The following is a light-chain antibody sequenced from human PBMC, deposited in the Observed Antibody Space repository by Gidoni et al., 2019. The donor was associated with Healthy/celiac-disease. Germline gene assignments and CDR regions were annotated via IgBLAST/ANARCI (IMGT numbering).Light chain of an antibody. CDR3: NSRDSSGKHLGV. Sequence: STGLTQDPAVSVAFGQTVRITCQGDSLRSYYASWYQQKPGQAPVLVIYGKNNRPSGIPDRFSGSSAGNTASLTITGAQAEDEADYDCNSRDSSGKHLGVFGGGTKLTVL. CDR1: SLRSYY. CDR2: GKN. V-gene: IGLV3-19*01. J-gene: IGLJ2*01.